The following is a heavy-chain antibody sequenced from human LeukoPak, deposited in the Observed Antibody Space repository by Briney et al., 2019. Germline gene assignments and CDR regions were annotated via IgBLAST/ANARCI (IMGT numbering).Heavy chain of an antibody. CDR2: IYYSGST. J-gene: IGHJ4*02. CDR3: ARGFPGDSSGYFRSAYFDY. D-gene: IGHD3-22*01. V-gene: IGHV4-30-4*01. CDR1: GGSISSGDYY. Sequence: SETLSLTCTVSGGSISSGDYYWSWIRQPPGKGLEWIGYIYYSGSTYYNPSLKSRVTISVDTSKNQFSLKLTSVTAADTAVYFCARGFPGDSSGYFRSAYFDYWGQGTLVTVSS.